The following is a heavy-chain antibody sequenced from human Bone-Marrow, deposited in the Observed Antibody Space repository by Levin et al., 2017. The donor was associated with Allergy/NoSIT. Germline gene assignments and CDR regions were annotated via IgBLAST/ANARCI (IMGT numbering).Heavy chain of an antibody. J-gene: IGHJ6*02. Sequence: KISCKASGGTFKTYAIIWVRQAPGQGPEWMGGIIPIFGTANYAQKFQGRVSITADIFTSTAYMEVSSRTSEDTAVYYCARVPAASDYYYNGMDVWGQGTTVTVS. CDR1: GGTFKTYA. D-gene: IGHD6-13*01. CDR3: ARVPAASDYYYNGMDV. V-gene: IGHV1-69*06. CDR2: IIPIFGTA.